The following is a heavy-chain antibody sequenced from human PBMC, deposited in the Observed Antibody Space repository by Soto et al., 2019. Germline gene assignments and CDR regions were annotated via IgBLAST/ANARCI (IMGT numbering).Heavy chain of an antibody. V-gene: IGHV4-34*12. CDR3: ARSPTHFNYVLGNATY. D-gene: IGHD3-16*01. CDR1: CESFGGYS. CDR2: IVHSGST. Sequence: PSETVSLTCAVYCESFGGYSWRWVRQPPGKGLEWIGEIVHSGSTDYNPSLKSRVTISVDTSKNQFSLKLSPVTVADTAVYYCARSPTHFNYVLGNATYWGQGTLVTVSS. J-gene: IGHJ4*02.